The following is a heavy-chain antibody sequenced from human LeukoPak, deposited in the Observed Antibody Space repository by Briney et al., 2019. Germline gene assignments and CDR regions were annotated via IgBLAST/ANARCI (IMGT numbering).Heavy chain of an antibody. CDR3: AKGTGDMGYYFDR. V-gene: IGHV3-33*06. J-gene: IGHJ4*02. CDR1: GFTFSSYA. Sequence: PGRSLRLSCAASGFTFSSYAMHWVRQAPGKGLEWVAVIWYDGSNKYYADSVKGRFTISRDNSKNTLYLQMGGLRAEDTAVYYCAKGTGDMGYYFDRWGQGTLVTVSS. D-gene: IGHD7-27*01. CDR2: IWYDGSNK.